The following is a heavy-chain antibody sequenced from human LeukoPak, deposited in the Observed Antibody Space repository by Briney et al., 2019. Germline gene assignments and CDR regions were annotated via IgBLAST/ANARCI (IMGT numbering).Heavy chain of an antibody. CDR1: GFTFSSYD. CDR3: ARAAYSSTWYSRYFDL. V-gene: IGHV3-13*01. D-gene: IGHD6-13*01. J-gene: IGHJ2*01. Sequence: PGGSLRLSCAASGFTFSSYDIHSVRHATGKGLEWVSGIGTAGEIYYPGSVKGRFTISRENAENSLYLQMNSLRAVDTAVYYCARAAYSSTWYSRYFDLWGRGTLVTVSS. CDR2: IGTAGEI.